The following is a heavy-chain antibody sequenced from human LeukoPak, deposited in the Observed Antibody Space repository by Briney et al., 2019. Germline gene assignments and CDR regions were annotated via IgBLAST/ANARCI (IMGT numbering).Heavy chain of an antibody. D-gene: IGHD1-26*01. J-gene: IGHJ4*02. CDR2: INHRGST. V-gene: IGHV4-34*01. CDR1: GESLSKYY. CDR3: TSSVGSTDY. Sequence: SETLSLTCAVYGESLSKYYWTWIRQSPGKGLEWIGEINHRGSTNLNPSLKSRVTLSVDTSKHQFSLKLTSVTAADAAVYYCTSSVGSTDYWGQGTLVTVSS.